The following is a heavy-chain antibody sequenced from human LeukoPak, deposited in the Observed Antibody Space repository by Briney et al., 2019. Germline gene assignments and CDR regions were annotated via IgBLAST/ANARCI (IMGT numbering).Heavy chain of an antibody. V-gene: IGHV3-30*18. CDR2: VSSDGGDK. Sequence: GTSLRLSCAASGFTFTRYGMHWVRQAPGKGLEWVAVVSSDGGDKHYADSVKGRFTISRDNSKNTLYLQMNSLRAEDTALYFCAKAVSHSYFDFWGQGTLVTVSS. CDR1: GFTFTRYG. J-gene: IGHJ4*02. CDR3: AKAVSHSYFDF. D-gene: IGHD6-19*01.